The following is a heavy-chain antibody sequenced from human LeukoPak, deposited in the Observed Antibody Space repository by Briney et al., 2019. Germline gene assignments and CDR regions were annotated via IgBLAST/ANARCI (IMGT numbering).Heavy chain of an antibody. CDR1: GFTFSGHD. J-gene: IGHJ4*02. CDR2: TSDDGTHK. V-gene: IGHV3-30*03. Sequence: PGGSLRLSCAASGFTFSGHDIHWVRQTPGKGLEWVTSTSDDGTHKYYVDSVKGRFTVPRDNSKSTLYLQMNSLRTEDSAVYSCARESVPATGGFDYWGQGTLVTVSS. CDR3: ARESVPATGGFDY. D-gene: IGHD2-15*01.